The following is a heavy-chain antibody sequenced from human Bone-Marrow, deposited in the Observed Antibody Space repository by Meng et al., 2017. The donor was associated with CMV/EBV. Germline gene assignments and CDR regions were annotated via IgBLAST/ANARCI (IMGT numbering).Heavy chain of an antibody. CDR2: INPSGGST. CDR3: ARGRYGGAYHYYGMDV. J-gene: IGHJ6*02. CDR1: GYTFTSYY. Sequence: ASVKVSCKASGYTFTSYYMHWVRQAPGQGLEWMGIINPSGGSTSYAQKFQGRVTMTRDTSTSTVYMELSSLRSEDTAVYYCARGRYGGAYHYYGMDVWGQGTTVTVSS. V-gene: IGHV1-46*01. D-gene: IGHD4-23*01.